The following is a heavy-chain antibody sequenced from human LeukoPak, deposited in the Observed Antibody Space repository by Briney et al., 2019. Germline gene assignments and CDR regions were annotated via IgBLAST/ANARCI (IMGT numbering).Heavy chain of an antibody. CDR3: ARLQISADYFDY. V-gene: IGHV4-39*01. J-gene: IGHJ4*02. CDR2: IYYSGST. CDR1: GGSISSSSYY. Sequence: PSETLSLTCTVSGGSISSSSYYWGWIRQPPGKGLEWIGSIYYSGSTYYNPSLKSRVTISVDTSKNQFSLKLSSVTAADTAVYYCARLQISADYFDYWGQGTLVTVSS.